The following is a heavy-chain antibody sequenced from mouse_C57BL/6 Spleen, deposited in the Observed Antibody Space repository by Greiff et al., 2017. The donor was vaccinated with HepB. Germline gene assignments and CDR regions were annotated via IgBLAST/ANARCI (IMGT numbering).Heavy chain of an antibody. V-gene: IGHV1-55*01. J-gene: IGHJ2*01. D-gene: IGHD2-1*01. CDR3: ARDGNYQYYFDY. Sequence: VQLQQPGAELVKPGASVKMSCKASGYTFTSYWITWVKQRPGQGLEWIGDIYPGSGSTNYNEKFKSKTTLTVDNSSSTAYMQLSSLTSEDSAVYYCARDGNYQYYFDYWGQGTTLTVSS. CDR2: IYPGSGST. CDR1: GYTFTSYW.